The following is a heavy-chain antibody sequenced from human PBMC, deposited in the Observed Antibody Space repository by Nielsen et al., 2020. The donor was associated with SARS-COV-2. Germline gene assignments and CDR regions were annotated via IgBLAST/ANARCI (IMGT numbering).Heavy chain of an antibody. CDR2: ISYDGSNK. Sequence: GGSLRLSCAASGFTFSSYGMHWVRQAPGKGLEWVAVISYDGSNKYYADSVKGRFTISRDNSKNTLYLQMNSLGAEDTAVYYCAKGGGRQWLVHGYWGQGTLVTVSS. V-gene: IGHV3-30*18. D-gene: IGHD6-19*01. J-gene: IGHJ4*02. CDR3: AKGGGRQWLVHGY. CDR1: GFTFSSYG.